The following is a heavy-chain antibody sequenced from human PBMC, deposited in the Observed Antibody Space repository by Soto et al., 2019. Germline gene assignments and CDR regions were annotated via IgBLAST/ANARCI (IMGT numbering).Heavy chain of an antibody. J-gene: IGHJ1*01. D-gene: IGHD3-22*01. CDR1: GGTSRSYS. CDR2: FNPILGVA. Sequence: QFQLVQSGAEVKKPGSSVKVSCKASGGTSRSYSFTWVRQAPGQGLEWMGRFNPILGVANYVQKFQGRVTITADNSTSTAYMELSSMRSEDTAVYYCARGGDSDSSLVYFPHWGQGTLVTVSS. V-gene: IGHV1-69*02. CDR3: ARGGDSDSSLVYFPH.